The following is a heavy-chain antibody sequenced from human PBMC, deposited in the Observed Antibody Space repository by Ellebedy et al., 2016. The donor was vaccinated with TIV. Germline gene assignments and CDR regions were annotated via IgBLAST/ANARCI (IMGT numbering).Heavy chain of an antibody. D-gene: IGHD3-22*01. V-gene: IGHV3-23*01. CDR3: ARDKSRTMIALDY. J-gene: IGHJ4*02. Sequence: GESLKISCADSGFPFRSSAIIWVRQAPGKGLEWLSGITGGGDTTYYADSVKGRFNISRDNSKNTLYLQMNSLRVEDTAVYYCARDKSRTMIALDYWGQGTLVTVSS. CDR1: GFPFRSSA. CDR2: ITGGGDTT.